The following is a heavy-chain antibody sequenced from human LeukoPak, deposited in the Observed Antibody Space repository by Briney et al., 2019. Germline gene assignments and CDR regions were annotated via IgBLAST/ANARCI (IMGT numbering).Heavy chain of an antibody. CDR3: VRDYIAARPYYYYGMDV. V-gene: IGHV3-23*01. CDR1: GFTFSSYA. J-gene: IGHJ6*02. CDR2: ISGSGGST. Sequence: GGSLRLSCAASGFTFSSYAMSWVRQAPGKGLEWVSAISGSGGSTYYADSVKGRFTISRDNSKNTLYLQMNSLRAEDTAVYYCVRDYIAARPYYYYGMDVWGQGTTVTVSS. D-gene: IGHD6-6*01.